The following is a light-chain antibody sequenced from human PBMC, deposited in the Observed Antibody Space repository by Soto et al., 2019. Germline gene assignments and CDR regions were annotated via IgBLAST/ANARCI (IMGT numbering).Light chain of an antibody. CDR2: ETS. CDR1: QDIYRS. J-gene: IGKJ1*01. V-gene: IGKV1-5*03. CDR3: QQYQTCSWT. Sequence: DIQMTQSPSTLSASVGDRVTITCRASQDIYRSLAWYQQKPGKAPKLLIYETSSLENGVPSRFSGSGSGTEFSLTISSLQSDDFATYYCQQYQTCSWTFGQGTKVEV.